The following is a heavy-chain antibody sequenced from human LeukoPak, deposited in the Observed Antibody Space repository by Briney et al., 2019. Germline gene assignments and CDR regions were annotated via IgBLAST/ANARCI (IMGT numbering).Heavy chain of an antibody. Sequence: GGSLRLSCAASGFTFSNYGMHWVRQAPGKGLEWVAVVSYDGTSKYYADSVKGRFTISRGNAKNSFYLEMNSLRVGDTAVYYCVRGGPLAGHAFDVWGRGTLVTVS. CDR2: VSYDGTSK. D-gene: IGHD6-19*01. J-gene: IGHJ3*01. CDR1: GFTFSNYG. V-gene: IGHV3-30*03. CDR3: VRGGPLAGHAFDV.